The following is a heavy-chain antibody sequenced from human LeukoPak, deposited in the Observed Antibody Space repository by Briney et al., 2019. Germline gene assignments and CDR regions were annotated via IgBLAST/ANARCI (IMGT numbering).Heavy chain of an antibody. CDR3: ARGLFCSGGSCYFDY. CDR2: IYYSGST. CDR1: GGSISSYY. V-gene: IGHV4-4*07. J-gene: IGHJ4*02. Sequence: PSETLSLTCTVSGGSISSYYWSWIRQPAGKGLGWIGRIYYSGSTNYNPSLKSRVTISVDTSKNQFSLKLSSVTAADTAVYYCARGLFCSGGSCYFDYWGQGTLVTVSS. D-gene: IGHD2-15*01.